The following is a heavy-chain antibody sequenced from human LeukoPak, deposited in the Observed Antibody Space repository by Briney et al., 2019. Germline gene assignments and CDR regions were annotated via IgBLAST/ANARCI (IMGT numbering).Heavy chain of an antibody. CDR1: GGSISSYY. Sequence: SETLSLTCTVSGGSISSYYWSWIRQPPGKGLEWIGYIYYSGSTNYNPSLKSRVTISVDTSKNQFSLKLSSVTAADTAVYYCARTNVDTAMVTGYYYYYMDVWGKGTTVTVSS. CDR2: IYYSGST. CDR3: ARTNVDTAMVTGYYYYYMDV. V-gene: IGHV4-59*08. D-gene: IGHD5-18*01. J-gene: IGHJ6*03.